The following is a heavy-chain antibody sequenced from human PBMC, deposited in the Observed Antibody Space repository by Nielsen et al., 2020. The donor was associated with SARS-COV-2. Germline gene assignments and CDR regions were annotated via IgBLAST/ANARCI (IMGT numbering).Heavy chain of an antibody. Sequence: GSLRLSCAASGFDFSTYSMHWVRQAPGKGLECVAVMSYDGRRKFDADSVRGRFTISRDNSKSTLYLQMNSLRAEDTAVYYCARRGWFDYWGQGTLVTVSS. CDR3: ARRGWFDY. J-gene: IGHJ4*02. CDR2: MSYDGRRK. CDR1: GFDFSTYS. D-gene: IGHD2-15*01. V-gene: IGHV3-30*04.